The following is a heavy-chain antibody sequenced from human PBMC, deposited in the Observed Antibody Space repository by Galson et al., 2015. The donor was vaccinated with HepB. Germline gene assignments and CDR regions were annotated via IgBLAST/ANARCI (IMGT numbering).Heavy chain of an antibody. V-gene: IGHV4-34*01. CDR2: INHSGST. J-gene: IGHJ5*02. CDR3: ARGPGQVDKKGPTVTTLGGFDP. D-gene: IGHD4-11*01. CDR1: GGSFSGYY. Sequence: SEPLSLTCAVYGGSFSGYYWSWIRQPPGKGLEWIGEINHSGSTNYNPSLKSRVTISVDTSKNQFSLKLSSVTAADTAVYYCARGPGQVDKKGPTVTTLGGFDPWGQGTLVTVSS.